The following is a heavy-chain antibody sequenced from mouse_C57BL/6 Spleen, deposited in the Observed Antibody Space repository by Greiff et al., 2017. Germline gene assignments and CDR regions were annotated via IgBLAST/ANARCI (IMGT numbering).Heavy chain of an antibody. CDR2: IYPGSGST. CDR3: ARWDGYPYAMDY. V-gene: IGHV1-55*01. D-gene: IGHD2-3*01. CDR1: GYTFTSYW. J-gene: IGHJ4*01. Sequence: VKLQEPGAELVKPGASVKMSCKASGYTFTSYWITWVKQRPGQGLEWIGDIYPGSGSTNYNEKFKSKATLTVDTSSSTAYMQLSSLTSEDSAVYYCARWDGYPYAMDYWGQGTSVTVSS.